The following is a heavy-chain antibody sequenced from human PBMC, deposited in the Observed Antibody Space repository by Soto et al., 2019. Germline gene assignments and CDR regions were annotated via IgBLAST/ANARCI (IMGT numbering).Heavy chain of an antibody. V-gene: IGHV3-11*06. Sequence: QVQLVESGGGLVKPGGSLRLSCAASGFTFSDYYMSWIRQAPGKGLEWVSYISSSSSYTNYADSVKGRFTISRDNAKNSLYLQMNSLRAEDTAVYYCARETPSIAARPGYYGMDVWGQGTTVTVSS. J-gene: IGHJ6*02. CDR3: ARETPSIAARPGYYGMDV. CDR2: ISSSSSYT. D-gene: IGHD6-6*01. CDR1: GFTFSDYY.